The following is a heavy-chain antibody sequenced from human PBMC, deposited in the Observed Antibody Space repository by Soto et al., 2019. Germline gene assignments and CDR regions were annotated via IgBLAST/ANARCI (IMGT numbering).Heavy chain of an antibody. Sequence: QVQLQESGPGLVKPSGTLSLTCAVSSGSISSSNWWSWVRQPPGKGLEWIGEIYHSGSTNYNPSLKSRVTISVDKSKNQFSLKLSSVTAADTAVYYCARVNRDFWSGYYLGDWGQGTLVTVSS. CDR1: SGSISSSNW. D-gene: IGHD3-3*01. CDR2: IYHSGST. CDR3: ARVNRDFWSGYYLGD. J-gene: IGHJ4*02. V-gene: IGHV4-4*02.